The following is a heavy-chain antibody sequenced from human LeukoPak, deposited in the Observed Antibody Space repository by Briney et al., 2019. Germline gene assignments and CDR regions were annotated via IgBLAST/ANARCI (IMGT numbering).Heavy chain of an antibody. CDR3: ARGVQPLVGATSYFDY. CDR1: GGTFSSYA. CDR2: IIPILGIA. D-gene: IGHD1-26*01. Sequence: SVKVSCKASGGTFSSYAISWVRQAPGQGLEWMGRIIPILGIANYAQKFQGRVTITADKSTSTAYMELSSLRSEDTAVYYCARGVQPLVGATSYFDYWGQGTLVTVSS. V-gene: IGHV1-69*04. J-gene: IGHJ4*02.